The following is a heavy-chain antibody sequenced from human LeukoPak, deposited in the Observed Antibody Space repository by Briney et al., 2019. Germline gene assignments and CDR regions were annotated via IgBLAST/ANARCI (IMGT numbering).Heavy chain of an antibody. Sequence: GGSLRLSCAASKFPVSSNYMTWVRQAPGKGLEWVSVIYRDDSAYYADSVKGRFTISRDNSKNTLYLQMNSLRADDTAVYYCARDFVTAKALDIWGHGTMVTVSS. CDR3: ARDFVTAKALDI. J-gene: IGHJ3*02. CDR2: IYRDDSA. CDR1: KFPVSSNY. D-gene: IGHD1-14*01. V-gene: IGHV3-53*01.